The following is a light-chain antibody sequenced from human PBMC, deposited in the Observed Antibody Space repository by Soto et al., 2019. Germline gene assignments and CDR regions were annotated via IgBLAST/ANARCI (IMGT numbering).Light chain of an antibody. Sequence: QSVLTQPPSVSAAPGQKVTISCSGSNSNIGNNYVSWYQQVPGTAPKLLIYDNNKRPSGNPDRFSGSKSGTSATLGISGLQTGDEADYYCSSHGGANNFYVFGTGTKLTVL. J-gene: IGLJ1*01. CDR3: SSHGGANNFYV. CDR2: DNN. CDR1: NSNIGNNY. V-gene: IGLV1-51*01.